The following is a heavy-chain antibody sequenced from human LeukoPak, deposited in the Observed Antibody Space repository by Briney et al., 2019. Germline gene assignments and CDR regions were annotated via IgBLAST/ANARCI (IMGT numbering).Heavy chain of an antibody. CDR2: IYSGGST. Sequence: GGSLRLSCAASGFTFSSYAMHWVRQAPGKGLEWVSVIYSGGSTYYADSVKGRFTISRDNSKNTLYLQMNSLRAEDTAVYYCARRGQIVVVPADGWAFDYWGQGTLVTVSS. CDR3: ARRGQIVVVPADGWAFDY. V-gene: IGHV3-53*01. D-gene: IGHD2-2*01. CDR1: GFTFSSYA. J-gene: IGHJ4*02.